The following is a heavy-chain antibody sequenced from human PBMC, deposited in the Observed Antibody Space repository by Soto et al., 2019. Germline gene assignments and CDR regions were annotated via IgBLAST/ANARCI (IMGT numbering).Heavy chain of an antibody. CDR1: GFTFSSYT. CDR2: ISASGWSP. Sequence: EVQLLESGGGLVQPGGSLRLSCAASGFTFSSYTMTWVRQAPGKGLEWVSAISASGWSPYYADSVKGRFTISRDNSKNTLYLEIDSLRAEDTAVYYCAKGVSRYGDQDYFDCWGQGSLVTVSA. D-gene: IGHD4-17*01. CDR3: AKGVSRYGDQDYFDC. J-gene: IGHJ4*02. V-gene: IGHV3-23*01.